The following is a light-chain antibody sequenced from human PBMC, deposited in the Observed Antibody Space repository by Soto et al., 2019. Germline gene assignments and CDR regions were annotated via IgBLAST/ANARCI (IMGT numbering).Light chain of an antibody. V-gene: IGKV3-15*01. Sequence: EVVRTQSPATLSLSPGERPTLSCRASQSVSSSLAWYQQKPGQAPRLLIYGASTRAAGIPDRFSGSGSETEFTLTISSLQAEDFAIYYCQQYNNWWTFGQGTKVEIK. CDR1: QSVSSS. CDR3: QQYNNWWT. J-gene: IGKJ1*01. CDR2: GAS.